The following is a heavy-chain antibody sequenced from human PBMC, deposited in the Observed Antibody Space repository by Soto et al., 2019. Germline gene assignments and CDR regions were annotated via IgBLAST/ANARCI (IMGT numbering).Heavy chain of an antibody. V-gene: IGHV3-23*01. J-gene: IGHJ5*02. CDR2: ISGSGGST. D-gene: IGHD1-26*01. CDR3: AKRSYSGSYFRWFDP. CDR1: GFTFSSYA. Sequence: GGSLRLSCAASGFTFSSYAMSWVRQAPGKGLEWVSAISGSGGSTYYADSVKGRFTISRDNSKNTLYLQMNSLRAEDTAVYYCAKRSYSGSYFRWFDPWGQGTLVTVSS.